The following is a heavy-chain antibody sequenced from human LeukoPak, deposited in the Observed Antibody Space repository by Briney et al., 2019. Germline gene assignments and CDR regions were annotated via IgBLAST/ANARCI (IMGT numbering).Heavy chain of an antibody. Sequence: PGGSLTLLCSASGFTFRRYAMSWLRQAPGKGLEWVSAVTGSGGSSYYADSVNGRFTMSRDNSKNTVDLQMNSLRVEDTAVYYCAKAASLTGYYFDNWGQGTLVIVSS. V-gene: IGHV3-23*01. D-gene: IGHD3-9*01. CDR3: AKAASLTGYYFDN. CDR1: GFTFRRYA. J-gene: IGHJ4*02. CDR2: VTGSGGSS.